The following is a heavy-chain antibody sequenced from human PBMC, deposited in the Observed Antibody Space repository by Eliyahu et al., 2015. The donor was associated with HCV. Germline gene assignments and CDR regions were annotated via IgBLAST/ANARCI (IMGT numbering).Heavy chain of an antibody. CDR2: IKPSGGST. CDR3: ARGLESSSFWAGDAFDI. V-gene: IGHV1-46*01. CDR1: GYTFTSXY. J-gene: IGHJ3*02. Sequence: QVQLVQSGAEVKKPGAAVKVSCKASGYTFTSXYMHWVRXAPGQGLEGMGIIKPSGGSTSYAQKFQGRVTMTRDTSTSTVYMELSSLRSEDTAVYYCARGLESSSFWAGDAFDIWGQGTMVTVSS. D-gene: IGHD6-13*01.